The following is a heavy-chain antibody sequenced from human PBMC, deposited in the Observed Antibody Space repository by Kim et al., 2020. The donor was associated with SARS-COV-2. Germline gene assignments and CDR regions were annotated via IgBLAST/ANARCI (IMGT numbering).Heavy chain of an antibody. CDR3: ARGQIFYGISYVGHNWFDP. D-gene: IGHD3-9*01. J-gene: IGHJ5*02. V-gene: IGHV4-34*01. Sequence: SETLSLTCAVYGGSFSGYYWSWIRQPPGKGLEWIGEINHSGSTNYNPSLKSRVTISVDTSKNQFSLKLSSVTAADTAVYYCARGQIFYGISYVGHNWFDPWGQGTLVTVSS. CDR1: GGSFSGYY. CDR2: INHSGST.